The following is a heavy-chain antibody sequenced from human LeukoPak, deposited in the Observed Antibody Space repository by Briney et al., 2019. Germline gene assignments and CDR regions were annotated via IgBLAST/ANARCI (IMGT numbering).Heavy chain of an antibody. CDR3: ARAGGITIFGVVIKDFAFDI. CDR2: NYHSGNT. D-gene: IGHD3-3*01. V-gene: IGHV4-30-2*01. J-gene: IGHJ3*02. CDR1: GGSISSGGYY. Sequence: PSEILSLTCTVSGGSISSGGYYWSWIRQPPGKGLEWIGYNYHSGNTYYNPSLKSRVTISVDTSKNQFSLKLSSVTAADTAVYYCARAGGITIFGVVIKDFAFDIWGQGTMVTVSS.